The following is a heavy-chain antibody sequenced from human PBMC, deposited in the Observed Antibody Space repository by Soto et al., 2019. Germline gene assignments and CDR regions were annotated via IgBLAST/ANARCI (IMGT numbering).Heavy chain of an antibody. Sequence: EVQLVESGGDLVQPGGSLRLSCAASGFTFSSHWMHWVRQAPGKGLVWVSRIESDGSSTNYADSVKGRFTVSRDNAKNTLYLQMNSLRVEDTAVYYCARDRADPIGDYHPLFDSWGLGTLVTDSS. V-gene: IGHV3-74*01. CDR2: IESDGSST. D-gene: IGHD2-21*01. J-gene: IGHJ4*02. CDR3: ARDRADPIGDYHPLFDS. CDR1: GFTFSSHW.